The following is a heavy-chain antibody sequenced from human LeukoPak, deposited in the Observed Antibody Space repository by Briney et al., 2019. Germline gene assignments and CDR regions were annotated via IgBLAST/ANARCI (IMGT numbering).Heavy chain of an antibody. Sequence: GESLKISCKGSGYSFANYWIGWVRQMPGKGLEWMGIIYPGDSDTRYSPSFRGQVTISADKSTSTAYLQWRSLWASDTAMYYCARGAIPAAVTGGADFDYWGQGTLVTVSS. CDR1: GYSFANYW. D-gene: IGHD6-13*01. CDR2: IYPGDSDT. J-gene: IGHJ4*02. CDR3: ARGAIPAAVTGGADFDY. V-gene: IGHV5-51*01.